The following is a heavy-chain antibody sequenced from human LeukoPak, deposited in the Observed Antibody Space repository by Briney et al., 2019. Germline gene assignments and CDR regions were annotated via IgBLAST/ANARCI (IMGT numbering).Heavy chain of an antibody. CDR2: INTKNGNT. D-gene: IGHD3-10*01. CDR1: GYTLTYNN. CDR3: ARHYGSGSYPDY. Sequence: ASVKVSCKASGYTLTYNNISWVRQAPGQGLEWMGWINTKNGNTNYAQKLQGRVTMTTDTSTSTAYMELRSLRSDDTAVYYCARHYGSGSYPDYWGQGTLVTVSS. V-gene: IGHV1-18*01. J-gene: IGHJ4*02.